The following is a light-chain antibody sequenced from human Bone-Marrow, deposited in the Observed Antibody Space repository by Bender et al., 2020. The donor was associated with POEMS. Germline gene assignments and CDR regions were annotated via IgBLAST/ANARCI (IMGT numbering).Light chain of an antibody. CDR1: STDVGSYNR. CDR2: EVN. J-gene: IGLJ3*02. Sequence: QSALTQPPSVSGSPGQSVTISCTGTSTDVGSYNRVSWFQQSPGTAPKLLIYEVNNRPSEVPDRFSGSRSGTSASLAISGLQSEDEADYYCAVWDDSLNGWVFGGGTKLTVL. CDR3: AVWDDSLNGWV. V-gene: IGLV2-18*01.